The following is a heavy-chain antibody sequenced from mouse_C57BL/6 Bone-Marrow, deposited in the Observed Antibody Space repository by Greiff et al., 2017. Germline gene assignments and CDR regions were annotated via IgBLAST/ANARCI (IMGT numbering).Heavy chain of an antibody. J-gene: IGHJ2*01. Sequence: VHVKQSGTVLARPGASVKMSCKTSGYTFTSYWMHWVKQRPGQGLEWIGAIYPGNSDTSYNQKFKGKAKLTAVTSASTAYMELSSLTNEDSAVYYCTKGRVVATGFDYWGQGTTLTVSS. CDR2: IYPGNSDT. D-gene: IGHD1-1*01. V-gene: IGHV1-5*01. CDR1: GYTFTSYW. CDR3: TKGRVVATGFDY.